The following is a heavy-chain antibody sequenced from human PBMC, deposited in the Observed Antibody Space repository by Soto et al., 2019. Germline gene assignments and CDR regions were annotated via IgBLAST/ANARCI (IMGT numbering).Heavy chain of an antibody. CDR1: GYTFTSYY. J-gene: IGHJ6*02. D-gene: IGHD3-3*01. V-gene: IGHV1-46*01. CDR2: INPSGGST. Sequence: QVQLVQSGAEVKKPGASVKVSCKASGYTFTSYYMHWVRQAPGQGLEWMGIINPSGGSTSYAQKFQGRVTMTRDTSTSTVYMELSSLRSEDTAVYYCASSRSGYYAGSPLDYYYYGMDVWGQGTTVTVSS. CDR3: ASSRSGYYAGSPLDYYYYGMDV.